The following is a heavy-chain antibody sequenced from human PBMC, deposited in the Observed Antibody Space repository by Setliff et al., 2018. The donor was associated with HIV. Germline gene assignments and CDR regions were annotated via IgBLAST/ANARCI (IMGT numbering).Heavy chain of an antibody. CDR1: SGFVSGDDFY. V-gene: IGHV4-30-4*01. CDR2: VYYNGIT. D-gene: IGHD3-10*01. Sequence: SETLSLTCTVSSGFVSGDDFYWSWIRQAPGRGLEWIGYVYYNGITHYNPSLKSRLTISIDTSGSRFSLNLTSVTALDTSVYFCAKMARGSPPAPRMYYFDSWGQGTMVTVSS. CDR3: AKMARGSPPAPRMYYFDS. J-gene: IGHJ4*02.